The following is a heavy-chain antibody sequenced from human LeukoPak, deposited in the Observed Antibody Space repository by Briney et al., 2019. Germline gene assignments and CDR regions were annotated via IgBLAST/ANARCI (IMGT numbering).Heavy chain of an antibody. D-gene: IGHD5-18*01. Sequence: GGSLRLSCAASGFTFTKYWMTWVRQAPGKGLEWVGLIRSKAYGGTTGYAASVKDRFIISRDDSKTIVHLQMNSLKTEDTAVYYCTRDKREYSYGSDYFDYWGQGNLVTVSS. CDR3: TRDKREYSYGSDYFDY. J-gene: IGHJ4*02. V-gene: IGHV3-49*04. CDR1: GFTFTKYW. CDR2: IRSKAYGGTT.